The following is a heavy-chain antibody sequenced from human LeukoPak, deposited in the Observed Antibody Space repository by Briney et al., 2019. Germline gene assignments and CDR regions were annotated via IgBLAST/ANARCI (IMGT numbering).Heavy chain of an antibody. Sequence: GGSLRLSCAASGFTFSSYGMHWVRQAPGKGLEWVAVISYDGSNKYYADSVKGRFTISRDNAKNSLYLQMNSLRAEDTAVYYCARDPRATYYDILTGPPMHYWGQGTLVTVSS. D-gene: IGHD3-9*01. J-gene: IGHJ4*02. V-gene: IGHV3-30*03. CDR2: ISYDGSNK. CDR1: GFTFSSYG. CDR3: ARDPRATYYDILTGPPMHY.